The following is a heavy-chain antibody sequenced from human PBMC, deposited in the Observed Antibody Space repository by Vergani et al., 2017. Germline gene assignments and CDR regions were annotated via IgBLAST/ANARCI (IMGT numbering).Heavy chain of an antibody. CDR2: ISAYNGNT. Sequence: QVQLVQSGAEVKKPGASVKVSCKASGYTFTSYGISWVRQAPGQGLEWMGWISAYNGNTNYAQKLQGRVTMTTDTSTSTAYMELRSLRSDDTAVYYCARASDCTNGVCYTRGPNWFDPWGQGTLVTVSS. J-gene: IGHJ5*02. CDR3: ARASDCTNGVCYTRGPNWFDP. D-gene: IGHD2-8*01. CDR1: GYTFTSYG. V-gene: IGHV1-18*01.